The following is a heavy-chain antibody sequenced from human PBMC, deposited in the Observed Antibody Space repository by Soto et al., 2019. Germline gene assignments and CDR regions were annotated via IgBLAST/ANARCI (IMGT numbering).Heavy chain of an antibody. CDR1: GGSFSGYY. V-gene: IGHV4-34*01. CDR3: ARLHYDSSGYYFHSPYYGMDV. D-gene: IGHD3-22*01. CDR2: INHSGST. Sequence: SETLSLTCAVYGGSFSGYYWSWIRQPPGKGLEWIGEINHSGSTNYNPSLKSRVTISVDTSKNQFSLKLTSVTAADTAVYYCARLHYDSSGYYFHSPYYGMDVWGQGTTVTVSS. J-gene: IGHJ6*02.